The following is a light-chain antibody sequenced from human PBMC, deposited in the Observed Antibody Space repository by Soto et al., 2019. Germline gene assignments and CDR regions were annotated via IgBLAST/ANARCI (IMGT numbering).Light chain of an antibody. Sequence: HSVLTQPPSVSGAPGQRVTISCTGSSSNIGAGYDVHWYQQLPGTAPKLLIYGNSNRPSGVPDRFSGSKSGTSASLAITGLQAEDEADYYCQSSDSSLSRVFGGGTKLTVL. V-gene: IGLV1-40*01. CDR2: GNS. J-gene: IGLJ2*01. CDR1: SSNIGAGYD. CDR3: QSSDSSLSRV.